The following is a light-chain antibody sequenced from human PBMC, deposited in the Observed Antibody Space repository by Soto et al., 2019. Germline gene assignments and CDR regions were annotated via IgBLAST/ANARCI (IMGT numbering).Light chain of an antibody. CDR3: QHLFSFPPT. CDR2: VAS. Sequence: DIQLTQSPSFLSASVGDRVTITCRASQGISNYLAWYQQKPGKAPNLLIYVASTLQSGVPSRFSGSGSGTEFTLTISSLQPEDLAMYYCQHLFSFPPTFGQGTRLEIK. V-gene: IGKV1-9*01. CDR1: QGISNY. J-gene: IGKJ5*01.